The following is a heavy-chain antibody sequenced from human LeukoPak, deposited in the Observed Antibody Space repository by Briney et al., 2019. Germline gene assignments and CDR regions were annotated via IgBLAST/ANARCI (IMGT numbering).Heavy chain of an antibody. V-gene: IGHV4-59*01. D-gene: IGHD3-10*01. J-gene: IGHJ3*02. Sequence: SETLSLTCTVSGGSISSYYWSWIRQPPGKGLEWIGYIYYSGSTNYNPSLKSRVTISVDTSKNQFSLKLSSVTAADTAVYYCARGPPRMVRGAYYGAFDIWGQGTMVTVSS. CDR3: ARGPPRMVRGAYYGAFDI. CDR2: IYYSGST. CDR1: GGSISSYY.